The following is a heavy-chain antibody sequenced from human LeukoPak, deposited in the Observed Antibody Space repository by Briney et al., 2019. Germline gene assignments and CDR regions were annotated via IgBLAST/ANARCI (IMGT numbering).Heavy chain of an antibody. Sequence: PGGSLRLSCAASGFTFSNSAMSWVRQAPGKGLEWVSTLSGSGITTYYADSVKGRFTISRDNAKNSLYLQMNSLRAEDTAVYYCASGGDYGDYFRLWGQGTLVTVSS. CDR1: GFTFSNSA. V-gene: IGHV3-11*01. CDR2: LSGSGITT. J-gene: IGHJ4*02. D-gene: IGHD4-17*01. CDR3: ASGGDYGDYFRL.